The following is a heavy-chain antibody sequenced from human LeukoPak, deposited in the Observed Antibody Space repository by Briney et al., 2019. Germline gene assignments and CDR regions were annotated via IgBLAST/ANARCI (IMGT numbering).Heavy chain of an antibody. CDR1: GSISGYY. V-gene: IGHV4-4*09. Sequence: SETLSLTCTVSGSISGYYWSWIRQPPGKGLEWIGYIYTSGSTNYNPSLKSRVTISVDTSKNQFSLDLSAMTATDTAVYYCARQKCTSTSCLTKNAFDIWGQGTMVTVSS. D-gene: IGHD2-2*01. CDR3: ARQKCTSTSCLTKNAFDI. J-gene: IGHJ3*02. CDR2: IYTSGST.